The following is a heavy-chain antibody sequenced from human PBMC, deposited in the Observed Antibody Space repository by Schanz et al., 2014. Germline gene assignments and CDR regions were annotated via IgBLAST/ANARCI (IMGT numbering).Heavy chain of an antibody. V-gene: IGHV1-46*01. CDR2: INPSFGST. Sequence: QVLLVQSGAEVRKPGASVKVSCKASGYTFSNYFMHWVRQAPGQGLEWMGIINPSFGSTTYAQKFQGRVIMTRDTSTSAIHMELSRLSSDDTAVYYCARNIIATARAYDIWGQGTMVTVSS. J-gene: IGHJ3*02. CDR3: ARNIIATARAYDI. CDR1: GYTFSNYF. D-gene: IGHD6-13*01.